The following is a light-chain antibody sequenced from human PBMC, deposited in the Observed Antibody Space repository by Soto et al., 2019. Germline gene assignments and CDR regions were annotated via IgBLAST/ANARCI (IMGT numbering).Light chain of an antibody. V-gene: IGKV1-9*01. CDR1: QDLDNY. CDR2: GAY. CDR3: QHLNGSPPVT. Sequence: DIQLSQSPSLLSASVGDRVTITCRASQDLDNYLAWYRQTPGEAPKLLIYGAYTLQSGVPRRFSGAGSGTEFSLTISSLQPEDFAIYYCQHLNGSPPVTFGQGTRLEIK. J-gene: IGKJ5*01.